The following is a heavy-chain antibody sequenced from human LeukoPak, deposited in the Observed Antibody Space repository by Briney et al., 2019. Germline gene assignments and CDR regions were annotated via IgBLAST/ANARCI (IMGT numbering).Heavy chain of an antibody. CDR2: ISSNSTTI. CDR1: GFTFSSYS. CDR3: ARVSRGFDI. D-gene: IGHD3-10*01. J-gene: IGHJ3*02. Sequence: PGGSLRLSCAASGFTFSSYSMNWVRQAPGKGLEWVSYISSNSTTIYYADSVKGRFTISRDNAKNSLYLQMNSLRVEDTAVYYCARVSRGFDIWGRGTMVTVSS. V-gene: IGHV3-48*04.